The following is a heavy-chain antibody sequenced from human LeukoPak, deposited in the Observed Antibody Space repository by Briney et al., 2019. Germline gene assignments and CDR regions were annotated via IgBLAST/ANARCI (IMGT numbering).Heavy chain of an antibody. Sequence: ASVKVSCKASGYTFTGYYMHWVRQAPGQGLEWMGWINPNSGGTNYAQKFQGRVTMTRDTSISTAYMELSRLRSDDTAVHYCARDLCDRTNGVCYEYYMDVWGKGTTVTVSS. V-gene: IGHV1-2*02. CDR2: INPNSGGT. CDR1: GYTFTGYY. D-gene: IGHD2-8*01. CDR3: ARDLCDRTNGVCYEYYMDV. J-gene: IGHJ6*03.